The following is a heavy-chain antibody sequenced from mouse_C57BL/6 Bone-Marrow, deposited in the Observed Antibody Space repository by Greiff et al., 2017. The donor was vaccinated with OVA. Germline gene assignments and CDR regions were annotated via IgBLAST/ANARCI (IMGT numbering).Heavy chain of an antibody. J-gene: IGHJ3*01. CDR1: GYTFTSYW. CDR2: INPSNGGT. CDR3: ARSPLRSAWFAY. D-gene: IGHD1-1*01. V-gene: IGHV1-53*01. Sequence: QVQLKQPGTELVKPGASVKLSCKASGYTFTSYWMHWVKQRPGQGLEWIGNINPSNGGTNYNEKFKSKATLTVDKSSSTAYMQLSSLTSEDSAVYYCARSPLRSAWFAYWGQGTLVTVSA.